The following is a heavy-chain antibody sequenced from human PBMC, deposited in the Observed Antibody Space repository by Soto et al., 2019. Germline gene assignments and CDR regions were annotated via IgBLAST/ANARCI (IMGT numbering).Heavy chain of an antibody. V-gene: IGHV4-4*02. Sequence: QVQLQESGPGLVKPSGTLSLTCAVSSGSISSSNGCSWVRQPPGKGLEWIGEIYHSGSTNYNPSLKSRVTISVDKSKNQFSLKLSSVTAADTAVYYCARDYMVRGVMRWFDPWGQGTLVTVSS. CDR3: ARDYMVRGVMRWFDP. CDR2: IYHSGST. J-gene: IGHJ5*02. CDR1: SGSISSSNG. D-gene: IGHD3-10*01.